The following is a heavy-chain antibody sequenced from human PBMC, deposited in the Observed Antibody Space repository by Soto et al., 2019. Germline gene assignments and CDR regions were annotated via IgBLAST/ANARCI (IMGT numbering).Heavy chain of an antibody. CDR2: ISYDGSNK. Sequence: QPGGSLRLSCAASGFTFSSYAMHWVRQAPGKGLEWVAVISYDGSNKYYADSVKGRFTISRDNSKNTLYLQMNSLRAEDTAVYYCARDYVGYSSAFDYWGQGTLVTVSS. J-gene: IGHJ4*02. V-gene: IGHV3-30-3*01. D-gene: IGHD6-19*01. CDR3: ARDYVGYSSAFDY. CDR1: GFTFSSYA.